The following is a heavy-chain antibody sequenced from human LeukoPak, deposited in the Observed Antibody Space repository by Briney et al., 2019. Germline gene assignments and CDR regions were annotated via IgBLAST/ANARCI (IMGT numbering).Heavy chain of an antibody. CDR1: GFTFGDYA. CDR2: IRSKAYGGTT. Sequence: GGSLRLSCTASGFTFGDYAMSWFRQAPGKGLEWVGFIRSKAYGGTTEYAASVKGRFTISRDDSKSIAYLQMNSLKTEDTAVYYCTRDRQLAVLRFLEWLPTAWSYPWGQGTLVTVSS. V-gene: IGHV3-49*03. J-gene: IGHJ5*02. D-gene: IGHD3-3*01. CDR3: TRDRQLAVLRFLEWLPTAWSYP.